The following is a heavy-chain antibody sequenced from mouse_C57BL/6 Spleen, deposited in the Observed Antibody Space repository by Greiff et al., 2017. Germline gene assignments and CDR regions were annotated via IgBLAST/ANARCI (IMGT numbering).Heavy chain of an antibody. CDR2: NDPSDSYS. J-gene: IGHJ3*01. Sequence: VQLQQPGAELVKPGASVKLSCKASGYTFTSYWMQWVKQRPGQGLEWIGENDPSDSYSNYNQKFKGKGTLTVDTSSSTAYMQLSSLTSEDSAVYYCARKEVFYGSSYGFAYWGQGTLVTVSA. CDR1: GYTFTSYW. CDR3: ARKEVFYGSSYGFAY. V-gene: IGHV1-50*01. D-gene: IGHD1-1*01.